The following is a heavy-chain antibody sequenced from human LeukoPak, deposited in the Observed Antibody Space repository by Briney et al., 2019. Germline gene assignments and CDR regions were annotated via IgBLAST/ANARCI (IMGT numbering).Heavy chain of an antibody. CDR3: ARDQSGYLQGYFDY. D-gene: IGHD3-22*01. CDR2: IYYSGST. V-gene: IGHV4-59*12. J-gene: IGHJ4*02. CDR1: GGSISSYY. Sequence: SETLSLTCTVSGGSISSYYWSWIRQPPGKGLEWIGYIYYSGSTNYNPSLKSRVTISVDTSKNQFSLKLSSVTAADTAVYYCARDQSGYLQGYFDYWGQGTLVTVSS.